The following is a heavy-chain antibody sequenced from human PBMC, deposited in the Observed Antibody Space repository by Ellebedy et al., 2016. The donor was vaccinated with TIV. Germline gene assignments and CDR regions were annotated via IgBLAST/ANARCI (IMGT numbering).Heavy chain of an antibody. V-gene: IGHV4-38-2*02. CDR2: IFQSGRT. Sequence: SETLSLTCTVSGYSISNGYYWGWIRQPPGKGLEWIGNIFQSGRTYYNPSLKSRLTISVDTSRNQFSLKLSSVTAADTAVYYCVRYDSRGVGATAVDYWGQGALVTVSS. J-gene: IGHJ4*02. D-gene: IGHD1-26*01. CDR1: GYSISNGYY. CDR3: VRYDSRGVGATAVDY.